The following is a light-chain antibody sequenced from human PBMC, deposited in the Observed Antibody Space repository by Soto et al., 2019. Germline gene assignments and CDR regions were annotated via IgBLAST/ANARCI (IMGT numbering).Light chain of an antibody. CDR2: RNN. J-gene: IGLJ1*01. CDR1: SSNIGSNY. CDR3: AAWDDSLSVLYV. V-gene: IGLV1-47*01. Sequence: QSVLTQPPSASGTPGQRVTISCSGSSSNIGSNYVYWYQQLPGTAPKLIIYRNNQRPSGVPDRFSGSKSGTSGSLAISGLRSEDEADYYCAAWDDSLSVLYVFGTGTKVTVL.